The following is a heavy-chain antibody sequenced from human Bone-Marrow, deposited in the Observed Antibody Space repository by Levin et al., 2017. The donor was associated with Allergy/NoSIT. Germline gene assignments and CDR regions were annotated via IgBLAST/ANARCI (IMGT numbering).Heavy chain of an antibody. J-gene: IGHJ6*02. CDR2: ISYDGSNK. CDR1: GFTFSSYG. CDR3: AKDTVGYSSSSYYGMDV. Sequence: GGSLRLSCAASGFTFSSYGMHWVRQAPGKGLEWVAVISYDGSNKYYADSVKGRFTISRDNSKNTLYLQMNSLRAEDTAVYYCAKDTVGYSSSSYYGMDVWGQGTTVTVSS. V-gene: IGHV3-30*18. D-gene: IGHD6-6*01.